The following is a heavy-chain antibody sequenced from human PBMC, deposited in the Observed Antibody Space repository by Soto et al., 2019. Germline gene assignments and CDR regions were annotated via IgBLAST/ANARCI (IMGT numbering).Heavy chain of an antibody. Sequence: SQTLSLTCALSGDSVSSNSAAWNWIRQYPSRGLEWLGRTYYRSKWYNDYAVSVESRITMNPDTSKNQFSLQLNSVTPEDTAVYYCATRSLKYSSSSSHYYYGMDVWGQGTTVTVSS. CDR1: GDSVSSNSAA. J-gene: IGHJ6*02. CDR3: ATRSLKYSSSSSHYYYGMDV. CDR2: TYYRSKWYN. D-gene: IGHD6-6*01. V-gene: IGHV6-1*01.